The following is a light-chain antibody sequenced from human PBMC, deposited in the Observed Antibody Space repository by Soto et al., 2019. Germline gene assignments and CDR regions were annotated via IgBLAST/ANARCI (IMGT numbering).Light chain of an antibody. Sequence: SYELTQPPSVSVSPGQTASITCSGAKLGDKYACWYQQKPGQSPVLVIYQDSKRPSGIPERFSGSNSGNTATLTISGTQAMDEADYYCQAWDSSTGHVVFGGGTKVTVL. J-gene: IGLJ2*01. CDR2: QDS. CDR3: QAWDSSTGHVV. V-gene: IGLV3-1*01. CDR1: KLGDKY.